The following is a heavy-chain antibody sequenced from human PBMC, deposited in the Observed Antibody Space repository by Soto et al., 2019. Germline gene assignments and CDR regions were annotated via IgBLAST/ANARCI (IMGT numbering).Heavy chain of an antibody. CDR1: GFTFDDYA. J-gene: IGHJ4*02. D-gene: IGHD5-12*01. CDR3: ARQYSPVNY. Sequence: GGSLRLSCAASGFTFDDYAMHWVRQAPGKGLEWVSYISASGSNIYYADSVKGRFTISRDNAKNSLYLQLNSLRAEDTAVYYCARQYSPVNYWGQGALVTVSS. CDR2: ISASGSNI. V-gene: IGHV3-11*01.